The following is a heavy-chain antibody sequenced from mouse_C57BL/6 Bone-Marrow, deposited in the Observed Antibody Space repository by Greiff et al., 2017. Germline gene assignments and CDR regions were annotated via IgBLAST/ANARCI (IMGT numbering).Heavy chain of an antibody. CDR1: GYTFTSYG. D-gene: IGHD1-1*01. CDR3: ARGGFTTVPFAY. J-gene: IGHJ3*01. V-gene: IGHV1-81*01. CDR2: IYPRSGNT. Sequence: QVQLQQSGAELARPGASVKLSCKASGYTFTSYGISWVKQRTGQGLEWIGEIYPRSGNTYYNEKFKGKATLTADKSSSTAYMELRSLTSEDSAVYFCARGGFTTVPFAYWGQGTLVTVSA.